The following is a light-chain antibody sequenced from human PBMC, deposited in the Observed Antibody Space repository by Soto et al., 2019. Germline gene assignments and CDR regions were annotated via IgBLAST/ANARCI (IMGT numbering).Light chain of an antibody. V-gene: IGKV3D-15*01. J-gene: IGKJ4*01. CDR2: GAS. CDR1: QSVRSN. CDR3: QQYNNWPPLT. Sequence: EILMTQSPATLSVSPGERATLSCRASQSVRSNLAWYQQKLGQAPRLLIYGASIRATGIPARFSGSGSGTDFTLTISSLQSEDFALYFCQQYNNWPPLTFGGGTKVEIK.